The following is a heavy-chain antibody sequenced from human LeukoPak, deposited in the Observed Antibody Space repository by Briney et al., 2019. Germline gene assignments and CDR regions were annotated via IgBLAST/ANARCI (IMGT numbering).Heavy chain of an antibody. CDR3: ARDLATVKTGPDY. CDR1: GFTFSSYS. J-gene: IGHJ4*02. D-gene: IGHD4-11*01. V-gene: IGHV3-21*01. CDR2: ISSSSSYI. Sequence: KAGGSLRLSCAASGFTFSSYSMNWVRQAPGKGLEWDSSISSSSSYIYYADSVKGRFTISRDNPKNSLYLQMNSLRAEDTALYYCARDLATVKTGPDYWGQGTLVSVSS.